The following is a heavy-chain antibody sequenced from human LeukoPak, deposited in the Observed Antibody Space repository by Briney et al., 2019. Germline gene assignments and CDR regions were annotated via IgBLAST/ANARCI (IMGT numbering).Heavy chain of an antibody. CDR3: AKVRTSSGWYDCPFDY. CDR2: ISGSGGST. CDR1: GFTFSSYA. Sequence: GGSLRLSCAASGFTFSSYAMSWVRQAPGKGLEWVSAISGSGGSTYYADSVKGRFTISRDNSKNTLYLQMNSLRAEDTAVYYCAKVRTSSGWYDCPFDYWGQGTLVTVSS. V-gene: IGHV3-23*01. J-gene: IGHJ4*02. D-gene: IGHD6-19*01.